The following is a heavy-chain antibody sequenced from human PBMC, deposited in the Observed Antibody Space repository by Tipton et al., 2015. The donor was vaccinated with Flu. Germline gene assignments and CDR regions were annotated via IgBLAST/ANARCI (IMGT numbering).Heavy chain of an antibody. V-gene: IGHV3-9*03. J-gene: IGHJ3*02. CDR2: IGWNGGSI. D-gene: IGHD3-3*01. Sequence: RSLRLSCAASGFIFDEYAMLWVRQAPGKGLEWVSGIGWNGGSIGYADSVKGRFTISRENAKNSLYLQMNSLRAEDMALYYCAKMTGRGYYGDGGFDIWGQGRMVTVAS. CDR3: AKMTGRGYYGDGGFDI. CDR1: GFIFDEYA.